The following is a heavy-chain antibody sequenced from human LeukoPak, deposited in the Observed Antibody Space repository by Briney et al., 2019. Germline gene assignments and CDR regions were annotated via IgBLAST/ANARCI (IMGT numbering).Heavy chain of an antibody. Sequence: GGSLRLSCAASGFTFSSYWMHWVRQAPGKGLVWVSRINSDGSSTSYADSVKGRFTISRDNAKNTLYLQMNSLRAEDTAVYYCARADVEYQLPFYYYYMDVWGKGTTVTISS. D-gene: IGHD2-2*01. V-gene: IGHV3-74*01. J-gene: IGHJ6*03. CDR2: INSDGSST. CDR3: ARADVEYQLPFYYYYMDV. CDR1: GFTFSSYW.